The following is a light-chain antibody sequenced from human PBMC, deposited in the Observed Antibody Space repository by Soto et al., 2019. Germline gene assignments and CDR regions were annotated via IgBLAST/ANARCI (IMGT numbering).Light chain of an antibody. J-gene: IGKJ1*01. CDR3: QQSYRFPKT. Sequence: DVQMTQSPSSLSASVGDSLTLTCRASQTVTSYLNWYQQKPGKAPKLLLYAASTLQSGVPSRFRGSGSGTEFTLTIISLQPEDFATYYCQQSYRFPKTFGRGTKVDIK. CDR1: QTVTSY. V-gene: IGKV1-39*01. CDR2: AAS.